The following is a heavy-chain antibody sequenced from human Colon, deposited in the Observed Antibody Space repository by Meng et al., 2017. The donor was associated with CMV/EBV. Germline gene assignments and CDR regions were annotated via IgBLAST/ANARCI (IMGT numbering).Heavy chain of an antibody. CDR2: IYWDDKK. V-gene: IGHV2-5*02. CDR3: ARTVYDWGSYRSNCVDS. J-gene: IGHJ5*01. D-gene: IGHD3-16*02. Sequence: SLDSSRVGVAWIRQPPGQALEWLAVIYWDDKKYYSPSLENRLTITKDTSKNQVVLTLTNVDPVDTATYYCARTVYDWGSYRSNCVDSWGQGNLVTVSS. CDR1: SLDSSRVG.